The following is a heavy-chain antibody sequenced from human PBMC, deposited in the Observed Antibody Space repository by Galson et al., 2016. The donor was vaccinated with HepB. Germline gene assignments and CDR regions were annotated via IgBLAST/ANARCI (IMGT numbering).Heavy chain of an antibody. Sequence: SLRLSCAASGFTFSTYGMHWVRQAPGKGLEWVAVIWYDGSNNYYADSVKGRSTISRDNSKNTLYLQMNSLRAEDTAVYFCARVRWPAAGINDAFDIWGQGTMVTVSS. CDR2: IWYDGSNN. V-gene: IGHV3-33*01. J-gene: IGHJ3*02. D-gene: IGHD6-13*01. CDR3: ARVRWPAAGINDAFDI. CDR1: GFTFSTYG.